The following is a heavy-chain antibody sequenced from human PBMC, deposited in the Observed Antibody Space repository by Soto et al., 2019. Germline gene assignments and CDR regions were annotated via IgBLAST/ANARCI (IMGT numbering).Heavy chain of an antibody. Sequence: SETLSLTCTVSGGSISSYYWSWIRQPPGKGLEWIGYIYYSGSTNYNPSLKSRVTISVDTSKNQFSLKLSSVTAADTAVYYCARDTTYGSGSMDYWGQGTLVTFSS. J-gene: IGHJ4*02. CDR3: ARDTTYGSGSMDY. V-gene: IGHV4-59*01. D-gene: IGHD3-10*01. CDR2: IYYSGST. CDR1: GGSISSYY.